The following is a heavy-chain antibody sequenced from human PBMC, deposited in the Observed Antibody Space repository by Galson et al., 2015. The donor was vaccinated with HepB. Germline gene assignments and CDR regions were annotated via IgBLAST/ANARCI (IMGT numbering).Heavy chain of an antibody. Sequence: SLRLSCAASGFTFSSYAMSWVRQAPGEGLEWVSAISGSGVSTHYADSVKGRFTISRDNSKNTLYLQMNSLRAEDTAVYYCAKDPDNSGYYYFDYWGQGTLVTVSS. CDR2: ISGSGVST. J-gene: IGHJ4*02. CDR3: AKDPDNSGYYYFDY. V-gene: IGHV3-23*01. D-gene: IGHD3-22*01. CDR1: GFTFSSYA.